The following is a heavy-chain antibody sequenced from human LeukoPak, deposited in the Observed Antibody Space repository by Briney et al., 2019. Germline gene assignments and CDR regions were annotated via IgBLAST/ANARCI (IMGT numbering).Heavy chain of an antibody. CDR1: GYTFTSWW. Sequence: GESLKISCKGSGYTFTSWWIGWVRQMPGKSLEWMGIIYPGNSDTRYSPSFQGQVTISADRSISTAYLQWSSLTASDTAIYYCARHGGYTWNDIYFDRWGQGTLVTVSS. J-gene: IGHJ5*02. V-gene: IGHV5-51*01. D-gene: IGHD1-1*01. CDR3: ARHGGYTWNDIYFDR. CDR2: IYPGNSDT.